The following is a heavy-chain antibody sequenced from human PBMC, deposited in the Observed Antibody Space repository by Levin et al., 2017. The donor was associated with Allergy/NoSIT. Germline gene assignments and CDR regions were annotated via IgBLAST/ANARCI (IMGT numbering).Heavy chain of an antibody. D-gene: IGHD3-9*01. CDR1: GGTFSSYA. CDR3: ASTYDIFDLYYFDY. Sequence: GASVKVSCKASGGTFSSYAISWVRQAPGQGLEWMGGIIPIFGTANYAQKFQGRVTITADKSTSTAYMELSSLRSEDTAVYYCASTYDIFDLYYFDYWGQGTLVTVSS. CDR2: IIPIFGTA. J-gene: IGHJ4*02. V-gene: IGHV1-69*06.